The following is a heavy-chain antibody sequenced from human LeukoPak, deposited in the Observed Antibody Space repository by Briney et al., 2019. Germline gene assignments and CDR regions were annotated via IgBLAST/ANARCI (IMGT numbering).Heavy chain of an antibody. CDR2: IIPIFGTA. V-gene: IGHV1-69*15. Sequence: AASVKVSCKASGGTFSSYAISWVRQAPGQGPEWMGRIIPIFGTANYAQKFQGRVTITADESTSTAYMELSSLRSEDTAVYYCARLIVVVPATANWFDPWGQGTLVTVSS. J-gene: IGHJ5*02. CDR1: GGTFSSYA. CDR3: ARLIVVVPATANWFDP. D-gene: IGHD2-2*01.